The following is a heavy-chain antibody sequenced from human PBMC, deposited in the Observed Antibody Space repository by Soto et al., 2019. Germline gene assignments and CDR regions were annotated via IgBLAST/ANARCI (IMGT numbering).Heavy chain of an antibody. CDR3: ARMVVPTTYCVS. CDR2: INPNNGDT. CDR1: GDTLTNSY. J-gene: IGHJ4*02. D-gene: IGHD3-22*01. Sequence: ASLKVSCKASGDTLTNSYLHWVRQAPGQGLEWLGWINPNNGDTNYAQKFRGRVTMTRDTSNNTVYMELTRLTSDDTAVYFSARMVVPTTYCVSWGQGTPVTVS. V-gene: IGHV1-2*02.